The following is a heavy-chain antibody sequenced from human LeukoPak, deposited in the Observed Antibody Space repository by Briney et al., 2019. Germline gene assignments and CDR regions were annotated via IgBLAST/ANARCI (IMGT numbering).Heavy chain of an antibody. CDR2: ISYSGST. D-gene: IGHD3-22*01. J-gene: IGHJ4*02. CDR3: ASLTYYYDSSGYSLHPRHFDY. CDR1: GASISSYC. Sequence: SESLSLTCTVSGASISSYCWSWVRQPPGKGLEWLGYISYSGSTNYNPSLKSRVTISVDTSKNQFSLKLSSVTAADTAVYYCASLTYYYDSSGYSLHPRHFDYWGQGTLVTVSS. V-gene: IGHV4-59*08.